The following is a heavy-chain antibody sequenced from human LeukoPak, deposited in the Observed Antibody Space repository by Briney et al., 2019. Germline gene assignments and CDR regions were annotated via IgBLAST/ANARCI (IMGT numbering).Heavy chain of an antibody. D-gene: IGHD6-13*01. CDR2: IKEDGSEK. V-gene: IGHV3-7*01. Sequence: GGSLRLSCEGSAFIFSGHWMNWVRQTPGKGLEWVASIKEDGSEKYYVDSVKGRFTISRDNAKNSLYLQMNSLRAEDTAVYYCARERPWYSSSWYWFDPWGQGTLVTVSS. CDR1: AFIFSGHW. CDR3: ARERPWYSSSWYWFDP. J-gene: IGHJ5*02.